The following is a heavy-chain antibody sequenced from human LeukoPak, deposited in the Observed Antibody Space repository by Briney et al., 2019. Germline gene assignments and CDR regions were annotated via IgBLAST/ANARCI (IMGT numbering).Heavy chain of an antibody. D-gene: IGHD3-3*01. CDR3: ARGRITIFGVVITHFDY. V-gene: IGHV4-34*01. Sequence: SETLSLTCAVYGGSFSGYYWSWIRQPPGKGLEWIGEINHSGSTNYNPSLKSRVTISVDTSKNQFSLKLSSVTAADTAVYYCARGRITIFGVVITHFDYRGQGTLVTVSS. J-gene: IGHJ4*02. CDR1: GGSFSGYY. CDR2: INHSGST.